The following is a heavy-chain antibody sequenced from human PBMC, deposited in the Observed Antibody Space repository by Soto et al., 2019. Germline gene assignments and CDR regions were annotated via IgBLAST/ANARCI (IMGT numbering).Heavy chain of an antibody. CDR2: IIPIFGTA. CDR3: ARVSAYYDFWSAKAFDP. CDR1: GGTFSSYA. D-gene: IGHD3-3*01. J-gene: IGHJ5*02. V-gene: IGHV1-69*13. Sequence: ASVKVSCKASGGTFSSYAISWVRQAPGQGLEWMGGIIPIFGTANYAQKFQGRVTITADESTSTAYMELSSLRSEDTAVYYCARVSAYYDFWSAKAFDPWGQGTLVTVSS.